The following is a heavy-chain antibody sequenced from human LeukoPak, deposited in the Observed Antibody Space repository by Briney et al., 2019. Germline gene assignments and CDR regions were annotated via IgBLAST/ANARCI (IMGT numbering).Heavy chain of an antibody. V-gene: IGHV3-30*02. J-gene: IGHJ3*02. D-gene: IGHD3-10*01. CDR1: GFTFSSYG. CDR3: AKDPLWDFRISGGAFDI. CDR2: IRYDGSNK. Sequence: PGGSLRLSCAASGFTFSSYGMHWVPQAPGKGLEWVAFIRYDGSNKYYADSVKGRFTISRDNSKNTLYLQMNSLRAEDTAVYYCAKDPLWDFRISGGAFDIWGQGTMVTVSS.